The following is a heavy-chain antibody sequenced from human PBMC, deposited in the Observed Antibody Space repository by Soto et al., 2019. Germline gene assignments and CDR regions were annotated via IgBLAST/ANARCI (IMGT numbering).Heavy chain of an antibody. Sequence: GGSLRLSCAASGFSFSKYAFHWVRQAPGKGLEWVAVISYDGSDKYYADSVRGRFTLSRDNSKNTVYMQMDRLRPEDAAVYYCAKDEDFGPFDYWGQGTLVTVSS. CDR1: GFSFSKYA. CDR3: AKDEDFGPFDY. J-gene: IGHJ4*02. CDR2: ISYDGSDK. D-gene: IGHD3-16*01. V-gene: IGHV3-30*18.